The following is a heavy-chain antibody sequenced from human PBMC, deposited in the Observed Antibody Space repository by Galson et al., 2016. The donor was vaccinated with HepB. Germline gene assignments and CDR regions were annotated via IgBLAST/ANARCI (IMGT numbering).Heavy chain of an antibody. V-gene: IGHV3-23*01. CDR3: TKQLGDYPAFDS. D-gene: IGHD4-17*01. CDR1: GFTFSNYA. Sequence: SLRLSCAASGFTFSNYAMTWVRQAPGRGLEWVSGISPTRGSIFYADSVKGRFTISRDNSRSTLYLQMHSLRADDTAIYYCTKQLGDYPAFDSWGQGTLVTVSS. J-gene: IGHJ3*02. CDR2: ISPTRGSI.